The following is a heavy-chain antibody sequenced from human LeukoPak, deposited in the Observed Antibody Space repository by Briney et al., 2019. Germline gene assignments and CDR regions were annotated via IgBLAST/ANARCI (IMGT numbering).Heavy chain of an antibody. J-gene: IGHJ3*02. CDR2: IYHSGTT. V-gene: IGHV4-61*03. D-gene: IGHD4-17*01. Sequence: SETLSLTCTVSGGSVSSGSYCWTWIRQPPGKGLEWIGYIYHSGTTNYNPSLKSRVTISVDKSKNHFSLKLSSVTTADTAVYYCARESADYAAGGDAFDIWGQGTMVTVSS. CDR3: ARESADYAAGGDAFDI. CDR1: GGSVSSGSYC.